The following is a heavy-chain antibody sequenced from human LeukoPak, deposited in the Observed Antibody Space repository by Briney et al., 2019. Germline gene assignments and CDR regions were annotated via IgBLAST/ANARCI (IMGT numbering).Heavy chain of an antibody. CDR1: GWSFSGYY. J-gene: IGHJ4*02. CDR3: ARHYGSGTYYYSFDS. CDR2: INHSGST. Sequence: PSETLSLTCAVYGWSFSGYYWSWIRQPPGKGLEWIGEINHSGSTNYNPSLKSRVTISVDTSKNQFSLELNSVTAADTAVYYCARHYGSGTYYYSFDSWGQGTLVTVSS. D-gene: IGHD3-10*01. V-gene: IGHV4-34*01.